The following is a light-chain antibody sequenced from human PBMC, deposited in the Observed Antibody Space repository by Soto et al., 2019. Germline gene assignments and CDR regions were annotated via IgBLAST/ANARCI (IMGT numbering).Light chain of an antibody. V-gene: IGKV3-20*01. CDR3: QLYYSGM. Sequence: EIVLTQSPGTLYLSPGERATLSCRASQSVDSNSLGWYQQKPGQAPRLLIYAASSRATAIPDRFSGGGSGTDFTLTISRLEPEDFAVYYCQLYYSGMFGQGTKVELK. J-gene: IGKJ1*01. CDR1: QSVDSNS. CDR2: AAS.